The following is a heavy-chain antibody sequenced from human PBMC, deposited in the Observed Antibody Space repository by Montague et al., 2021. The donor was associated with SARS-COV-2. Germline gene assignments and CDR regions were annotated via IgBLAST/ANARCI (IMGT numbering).Heavy chain of an antibody. CDR3: ARARTSLIVVVNEFDY. V-gene: IGHV4-31*03. Sequence: TPSLTCTVSGGSISSGSYYWSWIRQHPGKGLEWIGYIYYSVSSYYNPSLKSRVTISVDTSKNQFSLRLSSVTAADTAVYYCARARTSLIVVVNEFDYWGQGTLVTVSS. CDR2: IYYSVSS. J-gene: IGHJ4*02. CDR1: GGSISSGSYY. D-gene: IGHD2-21*01.